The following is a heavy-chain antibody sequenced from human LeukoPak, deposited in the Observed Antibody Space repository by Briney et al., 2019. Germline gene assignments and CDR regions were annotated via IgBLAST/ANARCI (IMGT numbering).Heavy chain of an antibody. V-gene: IGHV3-23*01. CDR2: LSGAGGST. Sequence: GGSLRLSCAPSGFTFSTYAMSWVRQAPGKGLEWVSTLSGAGGSTYYADSVKGRFTISGDNSKDTLYLQMNNLRAEDTAVYYCAKGVTSSAYRGLDVWGQGTTVTISS. CDR3: AKGVTSSAYRGLDV. CDR1: GFTFSTYA. J-gene: IGHJ6*02. D-gene: IGHD6-6*01.